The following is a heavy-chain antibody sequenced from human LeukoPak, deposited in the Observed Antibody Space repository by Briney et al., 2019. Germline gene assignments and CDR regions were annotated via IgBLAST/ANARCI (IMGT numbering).Heavy chain of an antibody. D-gene: IGHD3-16*01. CDR1: GGSISSGGYY. J-gene: IGHJ4*02. CDR2: IYYSGST. V-gene: IGHV4-31*03. Sequence: PSVTLSLTCTVSGGSISSGGYYWSWIRQHPGKGLEWIGYIYYSGSTYYNPSLKSRVTISVDTSKNQFSLKLSSVTAADTAVYYCARDLGGYVSDHYFDYWGQGTLVTVSS. CDR3: ARDLGGYVSDHYFDY.